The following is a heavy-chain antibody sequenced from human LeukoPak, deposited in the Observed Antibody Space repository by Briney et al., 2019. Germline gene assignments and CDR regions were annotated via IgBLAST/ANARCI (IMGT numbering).Heavy chain of an antibody. D-gene: IGHD5-12*01. CDR1: GYTFTDYY. CDR3: ARRALFGDSGYDYNWFDP. J-gene: IGHJ5*02. CDR2: INPDSGGT. V-gene: IGHV1-2*02. Sequence: ASVKVSCRASGYTFTDYYMHWVRQAPGQGFEWMGWINPDSGGTNYAQKFQGRVTMTRDTSISTAYMELSRLRSNDTAVYYCARRALFGDSGYDYNWFDPWGQGTLVTVSS.